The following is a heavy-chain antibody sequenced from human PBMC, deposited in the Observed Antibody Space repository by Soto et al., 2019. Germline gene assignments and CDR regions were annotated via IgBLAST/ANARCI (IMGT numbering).Heavy chain of an antibody. V-gene: IGHV2-5*02. J-gene: IGHJ4*02. D-gene: IGHD1-1*01. CDR1: GFSLTTSGEG. CDR2: IYWDDDK. CDR3: AHRKKTVIVATYFDY. Sequence: QITLRESGPALVKPTQTLTLTCTFSGFSLTTSGEGVGWIRQPPGEAPEWLALIYWDDDKRYSQSLKNRLTTSGDTSRSQVVHTMTNMDPVDTATYYCAHRKKTVIVATYFDYWGQGTLVTVSS.